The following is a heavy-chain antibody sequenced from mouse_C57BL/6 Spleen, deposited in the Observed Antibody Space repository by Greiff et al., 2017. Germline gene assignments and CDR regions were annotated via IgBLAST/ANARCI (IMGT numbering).Heavy chain of an antibody. CDR1: GYSITSGYY. Sequence: EVKLVESGPGLVKPSQSLSLTCSVTGYSITSGYYWNWIRQFPGNKLEWMGYISYDGSNNYNPSLKNRISITRDTSKNQFFLKLNSVTTEDTATYYCARGGNYRGEWFAYWGQGTLVTVSA. J-gene: IGHJ3*01. V-gene: IGHV3-6*01. CDR3: ARGGNYRGEWFAY. D-gene: IGHD2-1*01. CDR2: ISYDGSN.